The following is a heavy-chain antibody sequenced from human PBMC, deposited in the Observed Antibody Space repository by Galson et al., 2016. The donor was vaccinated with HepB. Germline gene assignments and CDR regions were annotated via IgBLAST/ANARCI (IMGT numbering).Heavy chain of an antibody. CDR3: VNGPLYSRSCYGYFDF. CDR1: GFSFDDYA. J-gene: IGHJ4*02. D-gene: IGHD6-13*01. Sequence: SLRLPCAASGFSFDDYAMHWVRQVPGKGLEWVAGISWNSGSIGYADSVKGRFTISRDNAKNSLYLQMNSLRAEDTALYYCVNGPLYSRSCYGYFDFWGQGTLVTVSS. CDR2: ISWNSGSI. V-gene: IGHV3-9*01.